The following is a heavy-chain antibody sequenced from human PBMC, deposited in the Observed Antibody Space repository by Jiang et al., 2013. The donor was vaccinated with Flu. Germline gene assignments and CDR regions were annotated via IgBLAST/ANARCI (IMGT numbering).Heavy chain of an antibody. CDR3: ARGDIVVVVAATGDYYGMDV. D-gene: IGHD2-15*01. J-gene: IGHJ6*02. V-gene: IGHV4-34*01. CDR2: INHSGST. Sequence: SLTCAVYGGSFSGYYWSWIRQPPGKGLEWIGEINHSGSTNYNPSLKSRVTISVDTSKNQFSLKLSSVTAADTAVHYCARGDIVVVVAATGDYYGMDVWGQGTTVTVSS. CDR1: GGSFSGYY.